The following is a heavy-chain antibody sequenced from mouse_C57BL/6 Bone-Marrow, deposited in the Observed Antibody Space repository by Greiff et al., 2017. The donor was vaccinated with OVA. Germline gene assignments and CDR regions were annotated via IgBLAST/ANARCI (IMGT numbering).Heavy chain of an antibody. V-gene: IGHV1-18*01. D-gene: IGHD2-1*01. Sequence: EVKLQESGPELVKPGASVKIPCKASGYTFTDYNMDWVKQSHGKSLEWIGDINPNNGGTSYNQKFKGKATLTVDKSSSTAYMELRSLTSEDTAVYYCARSPPYGNYVDWYFDVWGTGTTVTVSS. CDR1: GYTFTDYN. CDR3: ARSPPYGNYVDWYFDV. J-gene: IGHJ1*03. CDR2: INPNNGGT.